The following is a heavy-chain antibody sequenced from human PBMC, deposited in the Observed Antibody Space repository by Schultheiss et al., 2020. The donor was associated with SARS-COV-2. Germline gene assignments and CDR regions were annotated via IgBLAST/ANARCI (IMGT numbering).Heavy chain of an antibody. V-gene: IGHV4-34*01. CDR3: ARGRPIPKKDTAMARSNWYFDL. Sequence: SETLSLTCAVYGGSFSGYYWSWIRQPPGKGLEWIGEINHSGSTNYNPSLKSRVTISVDTSKNQFSLKQSSVTAADTAVYYCARGRPIPKKDTAMARSNWYFDLWGRGTLVTVAS. J-gene: IGHJ2*01. D-gene: IGHD5-18*01. CDR1: GGSFSGYY. CDR2: INHSGST.